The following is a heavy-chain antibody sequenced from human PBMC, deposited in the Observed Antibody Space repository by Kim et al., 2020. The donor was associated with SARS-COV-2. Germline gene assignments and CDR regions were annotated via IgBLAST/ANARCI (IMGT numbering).Heavy chain of an antibody. D-gene: IGHD1-1*01. Sequence: SETLSLTCAVSGDSVATDFWTWVRQAPGKGLDWLGYVSYSGGSDYNPNLRGRLTISVDASRTHVSLRLTSLTAADTGVYFCARAHQLAPRGYCMDVWGQGTLVIVSS. V-gene: IGHV4-59*02. CDR1: GDSVATDF. J-gene: IGHJ6*02. CDR3: ARAHQLAPRGYCMDV. CDR2: VSYSGGS.